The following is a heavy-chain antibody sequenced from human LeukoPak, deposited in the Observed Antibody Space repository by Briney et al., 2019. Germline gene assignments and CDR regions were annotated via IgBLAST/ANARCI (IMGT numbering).Heavy chain of an antibody. CDR1: GYSFTSYW. CDR2: IYPGDSDT. J-gene: IGHJ4*02. D-gene: IGHD3-22*01. V-gene: IGHV5-51*01. Sequence: GESLKVSCKGSGYSFTSYWIGWVRQMPGKGLEWMGIIYPGDSDTRYSPSFQGQVTISADKSISTAYLQWSSLKASDTAMYYCAMKYSSGYSYFDYWGQGTLVTVSS. CDR3: AMKYSSGYSYFDY.